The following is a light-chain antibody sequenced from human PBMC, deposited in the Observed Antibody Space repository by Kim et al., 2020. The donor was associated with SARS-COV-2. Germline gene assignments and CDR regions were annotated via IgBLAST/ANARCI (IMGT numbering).Light chain of an antibody. CDR3: QQYNKRYT. CDR1: QTISNN. J-gene: IGKJ2*01. V-gene: IGKV3-15*01. CDR2: GAS. Sequence: LSVSPGERATLTCRASQTISNNLAWYQQKPGQAPSLIMYGASTRATDIPARFTGSGSGTEFTLTISSLQSEDFAVYYCQQYNKRYTFGQGTNLEI.